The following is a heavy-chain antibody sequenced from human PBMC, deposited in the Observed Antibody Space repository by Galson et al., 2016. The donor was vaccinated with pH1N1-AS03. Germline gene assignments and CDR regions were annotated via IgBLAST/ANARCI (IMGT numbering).Heavy chain of an antibody. CDR1: GFSVNDYY. V-gene: IGHV3-11*01. CDR3: ARGIGITGSTPDD. J-gene: IGHJ4*02. CDR2: LGSAPSTT. Sequence: SLRLSCAGSGFSVNDYYMIWIRQAPGKGLEWVSYLGSAPSTTYYTDSVKGRFTISKDNAKNSLLLQMSSLRAEDTAMYYCARGIGITGSTPDDWGRGALVNVSS. D-gene: IGHD1-7*01.